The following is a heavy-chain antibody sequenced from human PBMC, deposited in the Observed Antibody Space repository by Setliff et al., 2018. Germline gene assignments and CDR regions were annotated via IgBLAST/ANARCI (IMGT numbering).Heavy chain of an antibody. J-gene: IGHJ4*02. D-gene: IGHD3-22*01. V-gene: IGHV3-48*03. CDR1: GFTFSSYE. CDR2: ISSSGSTI. CDR3: ARGDSSGYYYVQEVFIDY. Sequence: LRLSCAASGFTFSSYEMNWVRQAPGKGLEWVSYISSSGSTIYYADSVKGRFTISRDNSKNTLYLQMNSLRAEDTAVYYCARGDSSGYYYVQEVFIDYWGQGTLVTVSS.